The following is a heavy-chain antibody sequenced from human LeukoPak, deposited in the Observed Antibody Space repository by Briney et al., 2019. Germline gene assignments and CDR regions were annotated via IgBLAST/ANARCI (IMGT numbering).Heavy chain of an antibody. CDR1: GFTFSSYW. Sequence: GGSLRLSCAASGFTFSSYWMSWVRQAPGKGLEWVSGISGSDGSTNYADSVKGRFTISRDNSKNTLIMQMNSLRAEDTAVYYCAKTSQQLLWFGEFDRSFDSWGQGTLVTVSS. CDR2: ISGSDGST. D-gene: IGHD3-10*01. J-gene: IGHJ4*02. CDR3: AKTSQQLLWFGEFDRSFDS. V-gene: IGHV3-23*01.